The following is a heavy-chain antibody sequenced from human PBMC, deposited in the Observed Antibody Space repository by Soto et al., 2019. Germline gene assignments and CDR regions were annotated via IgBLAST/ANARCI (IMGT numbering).Heavy chain of an antibody. D-gene: IGHD5-18*01. J-gene: IGHJ4*02. CDR2: ISTSSSTI. CDR1: GFTFSSYS. Sequence: LSLTCAASGFTFSSYSMNWVRQAPGKGLEWVSYISTSSSTIYYADSVKGRFTISRDNAKNSLYLQMNSLRDEDTAVYYCARGEYSYDPFLIDYWGQGTLVTVSS. V-gene: IGHV3-48*02. CDR3: ARGEYSYDPFLIDY.